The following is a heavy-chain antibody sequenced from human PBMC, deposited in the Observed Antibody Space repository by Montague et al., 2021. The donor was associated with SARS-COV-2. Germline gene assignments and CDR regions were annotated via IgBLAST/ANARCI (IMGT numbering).Heavy chain of an antibody. D-gene: IGHD3-16*01. J-gene: IGHJ4*02. CDR3: ARRGSPVWGVTVSAELEY. CDR2: VNQCGRT. CDR1: GGSFSGYY. Sequence: SETLSLTYAVSGGSFSGYYWCWIRQPPPKGLERKGEVNQCGRTNTNQYPNRRGIISVDTYKNQITLKLSSVPAAATAASYYARRGSPVWGVTVSAELEYWAQG. V-gene: IGHV4-34*04.